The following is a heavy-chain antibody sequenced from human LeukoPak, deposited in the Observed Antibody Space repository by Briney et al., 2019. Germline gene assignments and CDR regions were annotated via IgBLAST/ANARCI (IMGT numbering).Heavy chain of an antibody. CDR3: ARVPDYYYGMDV. V-gene: IGHV1-69*13. J-gene: IGHJ6*02. CDR1: GGTFISYA. Sequence: SVKVSCKASGGTFISYAISWVRQAPGQGLEWMGGIIPIFGTANYAQKFQGRVTITADESTSTAYMELSSLRSEDTAVYYCARVPDYYYGMDVWGQGTTVTVSS. CDR2: IIPIFGTA.